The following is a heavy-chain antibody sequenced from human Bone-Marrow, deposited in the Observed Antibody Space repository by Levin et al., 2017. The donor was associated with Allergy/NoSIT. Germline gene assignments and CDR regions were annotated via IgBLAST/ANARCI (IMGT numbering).Heavy chain of an antibody. D-gene: IGHD3-10*01. CDR1: GFTFDDYA. CDR3: AKRSGSKHAFDI. CDR2: ISWNSGSI. V-gene: IGHV3-9*01. Sequence: SLKISCAASGFTFDDYAMHWVRQAPGKGLEWVLGISWNSGSIGYADSVKGRFTISRDNAKNSLYLQMNSLRAEDTALYYCAKRSGSKHAFDIWGQGTMVTVSS. J-gene: IGHJ3*02.